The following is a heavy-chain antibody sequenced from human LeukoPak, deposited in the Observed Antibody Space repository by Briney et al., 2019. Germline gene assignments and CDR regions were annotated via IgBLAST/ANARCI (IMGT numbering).Heavy chain of an antibody. V-gene: IGHV5-51*01. D-gene: IGHD6-13*01. CDR3: ARFALSSSLDY. CDR1: GYIFTNYW. J-gene: IGHJ4*02. Sequence: GESLKISCKGSGYIFTNYWIGWVRQVPGKGLEWMGIIYPGYSDTRYSPSFQGQVTFSVDTSTSTVYLQWSSLKASDTAIYYCARFALSSSLDYWGQGTLVTVSP. CDR2: IYPGYSDT.